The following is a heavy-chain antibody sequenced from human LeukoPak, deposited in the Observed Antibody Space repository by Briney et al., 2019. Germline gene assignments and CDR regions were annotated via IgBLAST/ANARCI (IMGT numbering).Heavy chain of an antibody. CDR1: GFTFMNAW. CDR3: ATLKTGTSSFL. Sequence: GGSLRLSCAASGFTFMNAWMSWVRQAPGQGLEWVGRIKSKTDGGTADYAAPVKGRFTISRDDSKNTLYLQLNSLKTEDTAVYYCATLKTGTSSFLWGQGTLVTVSS. D-gene: IGHD6-13*01. J-gene: IGHJ4*02. CDR2: IKSKTDGGTA. V-gene: IGHV3-15*01.